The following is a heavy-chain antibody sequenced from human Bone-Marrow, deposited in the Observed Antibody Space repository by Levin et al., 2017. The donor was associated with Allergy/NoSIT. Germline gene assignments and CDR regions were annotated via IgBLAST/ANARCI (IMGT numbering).Heavy chain of an antibody. CDR1: GFTVSSNY. CDR3: ARGGSCYRGGGMDV. V-gene: IGHV3-53*01. Sequence: PGGSLRLSCAASGFTVSSNYMSWVRQAPGKGLEWVSVIYSGGSTYYADSVKGRFTISRDNSKNTLYLQMNSLRAEDTAVYYCARGGSCYRGGGMDVWGQGTTVTVSS. D-gene: IGHD2-15*01. CDR2: IYSGGST. J-gene: IGHJ6*02.